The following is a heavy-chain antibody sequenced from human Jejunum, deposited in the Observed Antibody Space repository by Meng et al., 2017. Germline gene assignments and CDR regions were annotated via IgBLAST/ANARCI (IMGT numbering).Heavy chain of an antibody. D-gene: IGHD6-13*01. CDR3: ARGPIATAGTAVDY. CDR1: GGSISSNDYY. J-gene: IGHJ4*02. Sequence: QVQLQESGPGLVKPSQTLFLPCTVSGGSISSNDYYWIWIRQHPGKGLEWIGYIYYSGSTYYSPSLKSRVTISVDTSANQFSLKLNSVTAADTAVYYCARGPIATAGTAVDYWGQGTLVTVSS. V-gene: IGHV4-30-4*01. CDR2: IYYSGST.